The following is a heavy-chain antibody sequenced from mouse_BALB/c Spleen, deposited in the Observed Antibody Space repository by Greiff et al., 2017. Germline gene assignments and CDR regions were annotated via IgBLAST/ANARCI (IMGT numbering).Heavy chain of an antibody. Sequence: VKLVESGPGLVAPSQSLSITCTVSGFSLTSYGVHWVRQPPGKGLEWLGVIWAGGSTNYNSALMSRLSISKDNSKSQVFLKMNSLQTDDTAMYYCARPIVYDYDYAMDYWGQGTSVTVSS. V-gene: IGHV2-9*02. D-gene: IGHD2-4*01. CDR1: GFSLTSYG. CDR3: ARPIVYDYDYAMDY. CDR2: IWAGGST. J-gene: IGHJ4*01.